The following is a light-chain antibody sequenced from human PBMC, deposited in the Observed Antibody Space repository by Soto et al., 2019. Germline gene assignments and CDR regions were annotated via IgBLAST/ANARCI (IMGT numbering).Light chain of an antibody. CDR1: QDISNY. Sequence: DIQMTQSPSSLSASVGDRVTITCQASQDISNYLNWYQQKPGKAPKLLIYDASNLETRVPSRFSGSGSGTDFTFTISSLQPEDIATYYCQQYDNLPLTFGGGTKAEIK. CDR2: DAS. J-gene: IGKJ4*01. V-gene: IGKV1-33*01. CDR3: QQYDNLPLT.